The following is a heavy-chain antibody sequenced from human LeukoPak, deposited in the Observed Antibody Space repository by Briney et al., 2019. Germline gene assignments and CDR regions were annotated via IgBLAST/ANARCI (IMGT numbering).Heavy chain of an antibody. CDR1: GGSISTYY. V-gene: IGHV4-59*01. D-gene: IGHD6-6*01. Sequence: SETLSLTCTVSGGSISTYYWNWIRQPPGKGLEWIGYIYHSGSTNYNPSLQSRVTISVDTSKNQFSLNLNSVTAADTAVYYCARGGAARLHFQNWGQGTLVTVSA. J-gene: IGHJ1*01. CDR3: ARGGAARLHFQN. CDR2: IYHSGST.